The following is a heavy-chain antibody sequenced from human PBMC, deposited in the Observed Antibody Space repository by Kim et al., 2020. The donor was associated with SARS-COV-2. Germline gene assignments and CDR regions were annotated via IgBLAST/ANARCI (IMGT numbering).Heavy chain of an antibody. V-gene: IGHV4-39*01. Sequence: SETLSLTCTVSGGSISSSGYYWGWIRQPPGKGLEWIGCVSYVGSSFYNSSLKSRVTISVDTSKNQFSLKLSSVTAADTAMYYCARHYPGAPRYMDVWGKG. J-gene: IGHJ6*03. CDR3: ARHYPGAPRYMDV. CDR2: VSYVGSS. CDR1: GGSISSSGYY. D-gene: IGHD3-10*01.